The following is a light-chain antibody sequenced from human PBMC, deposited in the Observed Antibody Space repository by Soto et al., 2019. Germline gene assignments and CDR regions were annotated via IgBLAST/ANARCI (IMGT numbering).Light chain of an antibody. CDR3: CSFTNIKIVV. CDR1: TSDVGGYNY. CDR2: DVN. Sequence: QSVLTQPASVSGSPGQSITISCTGTTSDVGGYNYVTWYQQYPGQAPKIIIYDVNRRPPGVSDCFSGSKSGNTASLTVSDLQAGDEADYFCCSFTNIKIVVFGGGTKVTVL. V-gene: IGLV2-14*03. J-gene: IGLJ1*01.